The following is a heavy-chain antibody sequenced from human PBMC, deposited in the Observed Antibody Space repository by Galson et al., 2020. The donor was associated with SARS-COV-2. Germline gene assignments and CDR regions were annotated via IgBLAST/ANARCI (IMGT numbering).Heavy chain of an antibody. CDR2: ISGSVSGGST. CDR3: AKDGNGPHFYDYCFMDV. J-gene: IGHJ6*03. V-gene: IGHV3-23*01. Sequence: GGSLRLSCAASGFTFSSYAMSWVRQAPGKGLEWVSSISGSVSGGSTYYADSVKGRFTISRDNSKNTLYLQINSLRAEDTAVYYCAKDGNGPHFYDYCFMDVWGEGTTVTVSS. CDR1: GFTFSSYA. D-gene: IGHD2-8*01.